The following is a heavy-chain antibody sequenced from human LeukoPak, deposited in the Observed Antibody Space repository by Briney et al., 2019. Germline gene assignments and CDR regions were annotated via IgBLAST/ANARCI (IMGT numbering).Heavy chain of an antibody. CDR3: AGTLYSGYGLGSLGAFDI. CDR1: GFTVSSNY. D-gene: IGHD5-12*01. Sequence: GGSLRLSCAASGFTVSSNYMSWVRQAPGKGLEWVSVIYSGGDTYYADSVKGRFTISRDNSKSTLYLQMNSLRADDTAVYYCAGTLYSGYGLGSLGAFDIWGQGTMVTVSS. CDR2: IYSGGDT. J-gene: IGHJ3*02. V-gene: IGHV3-53*01.